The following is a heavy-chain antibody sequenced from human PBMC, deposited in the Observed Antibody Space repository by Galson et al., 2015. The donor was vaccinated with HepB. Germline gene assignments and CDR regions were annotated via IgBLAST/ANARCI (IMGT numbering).Heavy chain of an antibody. CDR1: GFTFSGSG. CDR3: TRLGVLSGYSSA. CDR2: IGSKANNYAT. D-gene: IGHD6-19*01. Sequence: SLRLSCAASGFTFSGSGMHWVRQASGKGPEWVGRIGSKANNYATGYVASLKDRFIISRDASKNTAYLHMNSLKIDDTAVYYCTRLGVLSGYSSAWGQGTLVNVSS. J-gene: IGHJ4*02. V-gene: IGHV3-73*01.